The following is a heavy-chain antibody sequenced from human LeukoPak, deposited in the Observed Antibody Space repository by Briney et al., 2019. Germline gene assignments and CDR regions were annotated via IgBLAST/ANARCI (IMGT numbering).Heavy chain of an antibody. CDR1: GFTFSSYA. CDR2: ISSNGGST. V-gene: IGHV3-64*01. J-gene: IGHJ3*02. CDR3: ARPALIEGAFDI. Sequence: PGGSLRLSCAASGFTFSSYAMHWVRQAPGKGLEYVSAISSNGGSTYYANSVKGRFTISRDNSKNTLYLQMGSLRAEDMAVYYCARPALIEGAFDIWGQGTMVTVSS. D-gene: IGHD2-21*01.